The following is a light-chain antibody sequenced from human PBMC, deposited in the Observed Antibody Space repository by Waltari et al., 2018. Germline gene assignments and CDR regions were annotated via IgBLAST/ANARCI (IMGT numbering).Light chain of an antibody. J-gene: IGLJ2*01. CDR2: DDT. Sequence: SYVLTQPPSVSVAPGQTARITCGGSDIGDKRVHWYQHKTGHAPLLVVYDDTDRPSWLPGRISGSNAGYTATLSITRVEAGDEADYYCQVWDSDGDYVVFGGGTKLIVL. CDR3: QVWDSDGDYVV. CDR1: DIGDKR. V-gene: IGLV3-21*02.